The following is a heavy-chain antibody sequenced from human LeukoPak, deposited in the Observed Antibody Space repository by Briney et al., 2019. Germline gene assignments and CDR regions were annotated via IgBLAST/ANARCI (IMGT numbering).Heavy chain of an antibody. D-gene: IGHD3-3*01. CDR1: GFTVSSNY. J-gene: IGHJ6*02. Sequence: PGGSLRLSCAASGFTVSSNYMSWVRQAPGKGLEWVSVIYSGGSTYYADSVKGRFTISRDNSKNTLYLQMSSLRAEDTAVYYCAYDFWSGYYNRDYYYYGMDVWGQGTTVTVSS. V-gene: IGHV3-66*02. CDR2: IYSGGST. CDR3: AYDFWSGYYNRDYYYYGMDV.